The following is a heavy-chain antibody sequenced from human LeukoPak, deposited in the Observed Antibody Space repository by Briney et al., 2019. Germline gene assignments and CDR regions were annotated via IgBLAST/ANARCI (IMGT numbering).Heavy chain of an antibody. CDR1: GFTFSSYG. D-gene: IGHD3-22*01. J-gene: IGHJ4*02. Sequence: GGSLRLSCAASGFTFSSYGMHWVRQAPGKGLEWVAVISYDGSNKYYADSVKGRFTISRDNSKNTLYLQMNSLRAEDTAVYYCARLQTYYYDSSGYNDYWGRGTLVTVSS. V-gene: IGHV3-30*03. CDR3: ARLQTYYYDSSGYNDY. CDR2: ISYDGSNK.